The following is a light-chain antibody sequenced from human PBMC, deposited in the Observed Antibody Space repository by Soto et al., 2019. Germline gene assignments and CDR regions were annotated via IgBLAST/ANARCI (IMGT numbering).Light chain of an antibody. CDR2: TAS. Sequence: DIQMTQSPSSLSASVGDRVTITCRASQGIRHDLGWYQQKPGKAPKRLIYTASSLQSGVPPRFSGSGSGTKFTHTISSLQPEDFATYYCLQNNSYPVTFGQGTKVEIK. CDR1: QGIRHD. CDR3: LQNNSYPVT. J-gene: IGKJ1*01. V-gene: IGKV1-17*01.